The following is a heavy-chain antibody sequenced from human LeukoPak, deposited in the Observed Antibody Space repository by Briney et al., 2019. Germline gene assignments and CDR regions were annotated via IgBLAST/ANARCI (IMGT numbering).Heavy chain of an antibody. D-gene: IGHD3-16*01. CDR1: GGSISSYC. CDR2: IYYSGST. Sequence: SETLSLTCTVSGGSISSYCWSWIRQPPGKGLEWIGYIYYSGSTNYNPSLKSRVTISVDTSKNQFSLKLSSVTAADTAVYYCARGGGKWFDPWGQGTLVTVSS. V-gene: IGHV4-59*01. J-gene: IGHJ5*02. CDR3: ARGGGKWFDP.